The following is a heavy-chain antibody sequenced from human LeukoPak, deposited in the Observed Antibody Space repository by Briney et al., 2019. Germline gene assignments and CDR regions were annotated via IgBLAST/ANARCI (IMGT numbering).Heavy chain of an antibody. V-gene: IGHV3-23*01. CDR2: ISGSGGST. D-gene: IGHD3-22*01. Sequence: PGGSLRLSCAASGFTFSSYAMSWVRQAPGEGLEWVSAISGSGGSTYYADSVKGRFTISRDNTKNTLYLQMNSLRAEDTAVYYCATRFDRSPFYFDYWGQGTLVTVSS. CDR1: GFTFSSYA. CDR3: ATRFDRSPFYFDY. J-gene: IGHJ4*02.